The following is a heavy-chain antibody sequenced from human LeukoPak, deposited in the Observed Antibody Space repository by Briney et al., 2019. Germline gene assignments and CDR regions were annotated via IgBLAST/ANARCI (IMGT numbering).Heavy chain of an antibody. V-gene: IGHV3-11*06. CDR2: ISSSSSYT. CDR1: GFTFSDYY. J-gene: IGHJ4*02. CDR3: ARAAGPHTAMVL. Sequence: PGGSLRLSCAASGFTFSDYYMSWIRQAPGKGLEWVSYISSSSSYTNYADSVEGRFTISRDNAKNSLYLQMNSLRAEDTAVYYCARAAGPHTAMVLWGQGTLVTVSS. D-gene: IGHD5-18*01.